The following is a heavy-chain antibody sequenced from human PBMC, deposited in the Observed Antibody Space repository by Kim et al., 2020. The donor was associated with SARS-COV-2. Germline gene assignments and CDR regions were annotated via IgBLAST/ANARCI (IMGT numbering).Heavy chain of an antibody. CDR2: IRYDGRKE. Sequence: GGSLRLSCAASGFTFSRFGMHWVRQAPGKGLEWVAAIRYDGRKEFYADSVKGRFTVSRDNSKNTLYLEMSSLRAEDTAVYYCARDSDESGSYWYFDLWGRGTLVTVPS. CDR3: ARDSDESGSYWYFDL. D-gene: IGHD3-3*01. V-gene: IGHV3-33*01. J-gene: IGHJ2*01. CDR1: GFTFSRFG.